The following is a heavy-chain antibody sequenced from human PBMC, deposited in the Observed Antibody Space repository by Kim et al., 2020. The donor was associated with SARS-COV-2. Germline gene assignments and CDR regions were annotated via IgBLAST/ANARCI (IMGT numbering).Heavy chain of an antibody. Sequence: ASVKVSCKASGYSFSSYYINWVRQAPGKGLEWMGIINPRGGTSRYAQKFQGRVTMTRDTSTGTVYMELSSIRSDDTAVYYCAKGGYPVEVLAGTGPLDI. V-gene: IGHV1-46*01. CDR1: GYSFSSYY. CDR3: AKGGYPVEVLAGTGPLDI. J-gene: IGHJ3*02. D-gene: IGHD2-15*01. CDR2: INPRGGTS.